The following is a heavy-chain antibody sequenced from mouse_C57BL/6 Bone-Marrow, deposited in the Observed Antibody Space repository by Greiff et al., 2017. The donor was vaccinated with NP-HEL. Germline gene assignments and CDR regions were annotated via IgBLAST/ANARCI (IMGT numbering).Heavy chain of an antibody. J-gene: IGHJ1*03. D-gene: IGHD4-1*01. CDR1: GFTFSDYG. CDR3: ASNWAYWYFDV. V-gene: IGHV5-17*01. CDR2: ISSGSSTI. Sequence: EVKVVESGGGLVKPGGSLKLSCAASGFTFSDYGMHWVRQAPEKGLAWVAYISSGSSTIYYADTVKGRFTISRDNAKNTLFLQMTSLRSEDTAMYYCASNWAYWYFDVWGTGTTVTVSS.